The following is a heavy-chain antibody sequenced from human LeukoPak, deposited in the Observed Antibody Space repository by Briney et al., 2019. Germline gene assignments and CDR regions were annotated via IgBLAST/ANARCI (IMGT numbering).Heavy chain of an antibody. CDR1: GYSFTSYW. J-gene: IGHJ4*02. Sequence: GESLKISCKGSGYSFTSYWIGWVRQMPGTGLEWMGIISPGDSKTIYSPSFQGQVTMSVDKSISIAYLQWSSLKASDTAMYYCARTYHYDSSGPDYWGQGTLVTVAS. CDR3: ARTYHYDSSGPDY. V-gene: IGHV5-51*01. D-gene: IGHD3-22*01. CDR2: ISPGDSKT.